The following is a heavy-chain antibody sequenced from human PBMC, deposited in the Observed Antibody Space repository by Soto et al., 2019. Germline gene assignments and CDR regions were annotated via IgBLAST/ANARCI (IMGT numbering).Heavy chain of an antibody. J-gene: IGHJ6*02. CDR2: IYPGDSDT. V-gene: IGHV5-51*01. CDR1: GYSFTSYW. Sequence: RESLKISCKGSGYSFTSYWIGWVRQMPGKGLEWMGIIYPGDSDTRYSPSFQGQVSISADKSISTAHLQWSSLKASDTAMYYCARPNRAMGSYYSGMDVWGQGTTVTVSS. CDR3: ARPNRAMGSYYSGMDV. D-gene: IGHD3-10*01.